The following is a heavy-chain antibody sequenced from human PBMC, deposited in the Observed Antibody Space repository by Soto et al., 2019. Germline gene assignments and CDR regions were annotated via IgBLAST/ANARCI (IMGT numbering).Heavy chain of an antibody. CDR2: ITTAGDT. CDR3: ARELHGGSYGMDV. Sequence: PGGSLILSCASSGFTFSNYYMHWVRQVTGKGLEWVSGITTAGDTYYPGSVKGRFTISREKAKNSLYLQMNSLSAGDTAVYYCARELHGGSYGMDVRGQGTTVTVSS. J-gene: IGHJ6*02. V-gene: IGHV3-13*01. CDR1: GFTFSNYY.